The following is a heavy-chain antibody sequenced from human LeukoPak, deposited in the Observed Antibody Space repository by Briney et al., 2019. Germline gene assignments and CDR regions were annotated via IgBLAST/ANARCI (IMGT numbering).Heavy chain of an antibody. Sequence: GGSLRLSCVASGFTFSTYWMSWVRQAPGKGLEWVANIKQDGSEKYYVDSVKGRFTISRDNAKNSLYLHMNSLRAEDTAVYYCARDYPPPPVTGPYYFDYWGQGTLVTVSS. CDR1: GFTFSTYW. D-gene: IGHD6-19*01. CDR2: IKQDGSEK. J-gene: IGHJ4*02. CDR3: ARDYPPPPVTGPYYFDY. V-gene: IGHV3-7*05.